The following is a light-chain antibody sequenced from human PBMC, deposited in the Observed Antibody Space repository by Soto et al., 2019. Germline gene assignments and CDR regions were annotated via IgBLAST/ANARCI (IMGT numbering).Light chain of an antibody. J-gene: IGKJ4*01. CDR3: LQSYRTPLT. V-gene: IGKV1-39*01. CDR1: QSINNY. CDR2: GAS. Sequence: DIQMTQSPSSLSASLGDRVTITVLASQSINNYLSWYQQKPGKAPNLLIFGASTLQSGVPSRFSGSGSGTDFTLTISSLQPEDFATYYCLQSYRTPLTFGGGTKVDIK.